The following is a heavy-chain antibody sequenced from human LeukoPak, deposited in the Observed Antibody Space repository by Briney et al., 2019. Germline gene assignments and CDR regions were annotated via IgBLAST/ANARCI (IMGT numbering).Heavy chain of an antibody. CDR2: IYSGGST. J-gene: IGHJ4*02. V-gene: IGHV3-53*01. Sequence: PGGSLRLSCAVSGFTVSTNYMSWVRQAPGKGLEWVSVIYSGGSTYYADSVKGRFTISSDNSKNTLYLQMNSLRAEDAAVYYCARERINSYGSPFGYWGQGTLVTVSS. CDR1: GFTVSTNY. CDR3: ARERINSYGSPFGY. D-gene: IGHD5-18*01.